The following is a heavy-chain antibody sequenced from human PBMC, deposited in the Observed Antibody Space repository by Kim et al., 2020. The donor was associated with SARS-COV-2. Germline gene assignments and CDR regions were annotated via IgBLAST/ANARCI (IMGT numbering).Heavy chain of an antibody. CDR3: ARGSRLRYFDWFLDIANWFDP. V-gene: IGHV1-69*13. D-gene: IGHD3-9*01. CDR1: GGTFSSYA. J-gene: IGHJ5*02. CDR2: IIPIFGTA. Sequence: SVKVSCKASGGTFSSYAISWVRQAPGQGLEWMGGIIPIFGTANYAQKFQGRVTITADESTSTAYMELSSLRSEDTAVYYCARGSRLRYFDWFLDIANWFDPWGQGTLVTVSS.